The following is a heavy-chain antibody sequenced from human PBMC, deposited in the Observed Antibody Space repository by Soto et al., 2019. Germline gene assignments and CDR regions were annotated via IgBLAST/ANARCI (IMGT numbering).Heavy chain of an antibody. Sequence: QEQLVESGGGSVKPGGSLRLSCAASGLTFSDYYMSWIRQAPGKGLEWVSYITNSGSYTKYAEPVQGRFTISRDNAKNLLYLQMNSLRAEDTAVYYCVRELDGLDVWGQGTTVTVSS. CDR2: ITNSGSYT. J-gene: IGHJ6*02. CDR1: GLTFSDYY. CDR3: VRELDGLDV. V-gene: IGHV3-11*05.